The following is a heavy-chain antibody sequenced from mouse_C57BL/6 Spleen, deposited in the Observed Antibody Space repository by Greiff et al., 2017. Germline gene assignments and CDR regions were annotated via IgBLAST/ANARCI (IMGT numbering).Heavy chain of an antibody. CDR1: GYTFTDYN. V-gene: IGHV1-22*01. Sequence: VQLKESGPELVKPGASVKMSCKASGYTFTDYNMHWVKQSHGKSLEWIGYINPNNGGTSYNQKFKGKATLTVNKSSSTAYMELRSLTSEDSAVYYCAITTVVALDWYCDVWGTGTTVTVSS. J-gene: IGHJ1*03. CDR2: INPNNGGT. D-gene: IGHD1-1*01. CDR3: AITTVVALDWYCDV.